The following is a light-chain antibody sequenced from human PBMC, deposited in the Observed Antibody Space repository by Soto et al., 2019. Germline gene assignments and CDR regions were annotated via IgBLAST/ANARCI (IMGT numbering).Light chain of an antibody. CDR3: QQYGSSSWT. Sequence: EIVLTQSPGTLSLSPGERATLSCRASQSISRSYLAWYQQKPGQAPRALIYGASSRATGIPDRFSGSGSGTDFTLTISRLEPEDFAVYYCQQYGSSSWTFGQGTKVEIK. V-gene: IGKV3-20*01. CDR1: QSISRSY. J-gene: IGKJ1*01. CDR2: GAS.